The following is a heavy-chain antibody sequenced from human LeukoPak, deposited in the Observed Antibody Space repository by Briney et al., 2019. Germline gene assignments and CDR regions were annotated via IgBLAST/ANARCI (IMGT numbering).Heavy chain of an antibody. CDR3: AKERGWSFYFDS. Sequence: GGSLRLSCAASGFTFSSSWMHWVRQAPGRGLEWVARINSDGSSTNYADSVKGRSTISRDNANNTLYLHISSLRAEDAAFYYCAKERGWSFYFDSWGQGTLVTVSS. J-gene: IGHJ4*02. V-gene: IGHV3-74*01. CDR1: GFTFSSSW. CDR2: INSDGSST. D-gene: IGHD6-19*01.